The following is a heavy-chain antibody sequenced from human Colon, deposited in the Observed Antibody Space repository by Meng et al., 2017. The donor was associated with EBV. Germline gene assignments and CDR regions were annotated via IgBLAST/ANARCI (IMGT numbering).Heavy chain of an antibody. CDR3: ARVSSGWDYFDY. J-gene: IGHJ4*02. D-gene: IGHD6-19*01. Sequence: VHRQEWGARVVRPSRPFALPVTVPGGSGRGGGYSWTGIRQHPGKGLAWFGHIYYSGSTLYNPSLKRPVIISIDVSKNQFSLNLRSVTAADTAVYYCARVSSGWDYFDYWGQGTLVTVSS. V-gene: IGHV4-31*01. CDR2: IYYSGST. CDR1: GGSGRGGGYS.